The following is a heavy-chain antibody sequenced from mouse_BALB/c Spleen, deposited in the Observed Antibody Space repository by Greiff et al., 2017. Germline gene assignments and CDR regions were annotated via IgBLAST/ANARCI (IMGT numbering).Heavy chain of an antibody. J-gene: IGHJ3*01. CDR1: GFPFSSYG. Sequence: EVQRVESGGGFVQPGGSLKLLCAASGFPFSSYGLSWVRQTPDNRLELVATLNSNGGSTYYPDSVKGRFTISRDNAKNTLYLQMSSLKSEDTAMYYCAREYRYDWAGFAYWGQGTLVTVSA. D-gene: IGHD2-14*01. CDR2: LNSNGGST. V-gene: IGHV5-6-3*01. CDR3: AREYRYDWAGFAY.